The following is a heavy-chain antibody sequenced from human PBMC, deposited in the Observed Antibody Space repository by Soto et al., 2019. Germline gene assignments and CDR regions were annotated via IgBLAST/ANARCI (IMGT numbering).Heavy chain of an antibody. D-gene: IGHD6-13*01. CDR1: GGSISSSNW. Sequence: PSETLSLTCAVSGGSISSSNWWSWVRQPPGKGLEWIGEVYHSGSTNYNPSLKSRVTISVDKSKNQFSLQLSSVTAADTAVYYCARNYPQSSSWPNWFDPWGQGTLVTVSS. V-gene: IGHV4-4*02. CDR2: VYHSGST. J-gene: IGHJ5*02. CDR3: ARNYPQSSSWPNWFDP.